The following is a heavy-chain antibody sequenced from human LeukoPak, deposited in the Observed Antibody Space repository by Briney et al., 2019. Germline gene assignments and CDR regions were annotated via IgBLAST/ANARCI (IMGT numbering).Heavy chain of an antibody. V-gene: IGHV3-30*18. CDR3: AKTGQSYSSGFDY. Sequence: GGSLRLSCVVSGFTFRSHWMHWVRQAPGKGLEWVAVISYDGSNKYYADSVKGRFTISRDNSKNTLYLQMNSLRAEDTAVYYCAKTGQSYSSGFDYWGQGTLVTVSS. CDR2: ISYDGSNK. D-gene: IGHD6-19*01. J-gene: IGHJ4*02. CDR1: GFTFRSHW.